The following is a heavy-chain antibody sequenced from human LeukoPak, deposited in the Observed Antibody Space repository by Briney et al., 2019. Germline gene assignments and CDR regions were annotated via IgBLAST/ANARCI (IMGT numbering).Heavy chain of an antibody. CDR1: GFTFSSYG. J-gene: IGHJ3*02. CDR2: IWYDGSNK. V-gene: IGHV3-33*01. D-gene: IGHD6-13*01. Sequence: SAGSLRLSCAASGFTFSSYGMHWVRQAPGKGLEWVAVIWYDGSNKYYADSVKGRFTISRDNSKNTLYLQMNSLRAEDTAVYYCARGIAAAGTSSSDAFDIWGQGTMVTVSS. CDR3: ARGIAAAGTSSSDAFDI.